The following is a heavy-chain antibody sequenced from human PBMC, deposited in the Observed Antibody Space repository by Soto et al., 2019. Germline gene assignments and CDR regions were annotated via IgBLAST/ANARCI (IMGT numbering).Heavy chain of an antibody. Sequence: ASVKVSCKASGGTFSSFAISCVRQAPGQGLEWMGDIIPLFGATNYAQTFQGRVTFTADESTTTAYMELRSLRSNDTAVYYCARGLDTTVAHSHNWGQGTLVTVSS. CDR1: GGTFSSFA. D-gene: IGHD1-1*01. V-gene: IGHV1-69*13. J-gene: IGHJ4*02. CDR3: ARGLDTTVAHSHN. CDR2: IIPLFGAT.